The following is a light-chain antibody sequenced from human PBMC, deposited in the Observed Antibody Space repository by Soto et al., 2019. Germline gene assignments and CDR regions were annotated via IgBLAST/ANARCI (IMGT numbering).Light chain of an antibody. J-gene: IGLJ1*01. V-gene: IGLV2-23*02. CDR3: CSYAGSSTFYV. CDR2: EVS. Sequence: QYALTQPASVSGSPGQSITIACTGTSSDVGSYNLVSWYQQHPGKAPKLLIYEVSKRPSGVSNRFSGSKSGNTASLTISGLPAEDEADYYCCSYAGSSTFYVFGTGTKVTVL. CDR1: SSDVGSYNL.